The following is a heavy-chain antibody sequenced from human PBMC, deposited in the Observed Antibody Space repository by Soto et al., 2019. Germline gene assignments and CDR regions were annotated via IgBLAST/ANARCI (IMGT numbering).Heavy chain of an antibody. J-gene: IGHJ6*02. D-gene: IGHD2-2*01. Sequence: GGSLRLSCSASGFTFSSYAMHWVRQAPGKGLEYVSAISSNGGSTYYADSVKGRFTISRDNSKNTLYLQMSSLRAEDTAVYYCVKSDCSSTSCYGGYYYYGMDVWGQGTTVTVSS. CDR2: ISSNGGST. V-gene: IGHV3-64D*08. CDR1: GFTFSSYA. CDR3: VKSDCSSTSCYGGYYYYGMDV.